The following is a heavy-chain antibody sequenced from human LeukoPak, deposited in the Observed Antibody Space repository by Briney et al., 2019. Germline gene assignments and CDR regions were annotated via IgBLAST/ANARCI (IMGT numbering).Heavy chain of an antibody. CDR1: GFTFSDYY. D-gene: IGHD6-13*01. CDR3: ARGSHSSSWFGVVVGGQYYYYYMDV. V-gene: IGHV3-11*04. Sequence: AGGSLRLSCAASGFTFSDYYMSWIRQAPGKGLECISYISSSGNTTYYADSVKGRFTISRDNAKDSLHLQMNSLRVEDTAVYYCARGSHSSSWFGVVVGGQYYYYYMDVWGKGTTVTISS. CDR2: ISSSGNTT. J-gene: IGHJ6*03.